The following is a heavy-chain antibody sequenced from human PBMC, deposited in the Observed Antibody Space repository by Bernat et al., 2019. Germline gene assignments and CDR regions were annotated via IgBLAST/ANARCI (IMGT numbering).Heavy chain of an antibody. CDR1: GFTFSTDS. Sequence: EVQLVESGGGLVQPGGSLRLSCAASGFTFSTDSMNGVRQAPGKGLEWVSYIGGSRSTIYNADSVKGRFTISRDNAKKSLYLQMNSLRAEDSAVYFCARAYGDYGISVFDYWGQGTLVTVSS. V-gene: IGHV3-48*01. CDR2: IGGSRSTI. D-gene: IGHD4-17*01. CDR3: ARAYGDYGISVFDY. J-gene: IGHJ4*02.